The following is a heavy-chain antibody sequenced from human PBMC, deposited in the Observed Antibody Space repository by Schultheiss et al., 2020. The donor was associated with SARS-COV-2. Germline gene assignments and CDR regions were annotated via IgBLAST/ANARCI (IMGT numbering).Heavy chain of an antibody. V-gene: IGHV3-23*01. Sequence: GGSLRLSCAASGLIPNKYAMSWVRQAPGKGLEWVSAISNTGGSTYYADSVKGRFTISRDNANTLSLQMDRLTVEDTAVYYCAKGNKGELEAFDIWGQGTMVTVSS. D-gene: IGHD3-10*01. CDR1: GLIPNKYA. J-gene: IGHJ3*02. CDR3: AKGNKGELEAFDI. CDR2: ISNTGGST.